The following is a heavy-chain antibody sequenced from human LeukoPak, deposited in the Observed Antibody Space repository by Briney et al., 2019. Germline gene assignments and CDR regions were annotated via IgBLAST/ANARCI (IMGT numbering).Heavy chain of an antibody. CDR1: GFTFSSYS. J-gene: IGHJ4*02. CDR3: ARLSIAVEDY. CDR2: ISSSSII. Sequence: GSLRLSCAASGFTFSSYSMSWVRQAPGKGLEWVSYISSSSIIYYADSVKGRFTISRDNAKNSLYLQMNSLRDEDTAVYYCARLSIAVEDYWGQGTLVTVSS. D-gene: IGHD6-6*01. V-gene: IGHV3-48*02.